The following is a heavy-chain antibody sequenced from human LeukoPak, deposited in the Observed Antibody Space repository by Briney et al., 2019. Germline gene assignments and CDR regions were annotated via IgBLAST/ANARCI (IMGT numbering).Heavy chain of an antibody. J-gene: IGHJ4*02. CDR3: ARAEEWGATTDLDY. D-gene: IGHD1-26*01. V-gene: IGHV1-18*01. Sequence: ASVKVSCKASGYTFTSYGISWVRQAPGQGLEWMGWISAYNGNTNYAQKLQGRVTMTTDTSTSTAYKELRSLRSDDTAVYYCARAEEWGATTDLDYWGQGTLVTVSS. CDR1: GYTFTSYG. CDR2: ISAYNGNT.